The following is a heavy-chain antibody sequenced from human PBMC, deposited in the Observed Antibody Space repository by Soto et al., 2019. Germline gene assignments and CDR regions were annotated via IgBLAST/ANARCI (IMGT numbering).Heavy chain of an antibody. CDR3: ARIDGYNPRD. CDR1: GGTFSSYA. J-gene: IGHJ4*02. V-gene: IGHV1-69*01. Sequence: QVQLVQSGAEVKKPGSSVKVSCKASGGTFSSYAISWVRQAPGQGLEWMGGIIPIFGTANYAQKFQGRVTITADXSXXXXXXELSSLRAEDTAVYYCARIDGYNPRDWGQGTLVTVSS. D-gene: IGHD5-12*01. CDR2: IIPIFGTA.